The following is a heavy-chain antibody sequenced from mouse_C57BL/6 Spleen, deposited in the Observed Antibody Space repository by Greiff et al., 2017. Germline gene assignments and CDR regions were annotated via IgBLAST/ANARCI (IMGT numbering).Heavy chain of an antibody. J-gene: IGHJ3*01. V-gene: IGHV14-2*01. Sequence: VQLQQSGAELVKPGASVKLSCTASGFNIKDYYMHWVKQRTEQGLEWIGRIDPEDGETKYAPKLQGMVTITADTSTNTAYLQLSSRTSEETAVYCCARRDDYAWFAYWGKGTLVTVSA. CDR3: ARRDDYAWFAY. CDR1: GFNIKDYY. D-gene: IGHD2-4*01. CDR2: IDPEDGET.